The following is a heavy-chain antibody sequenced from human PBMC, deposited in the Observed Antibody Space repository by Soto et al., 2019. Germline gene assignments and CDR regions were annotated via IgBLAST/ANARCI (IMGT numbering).Heavy chain of an antibody. CDR1: RGSVSSDLFY. Sequence: QVQLQESGPGLLRPSETLSLTCAVSRGSVSSDLFYWSWIRQPPGKGLEWIGYIYNSRSTNYNTSLKSRVTMSLDTPNNQFFLKLTSVTAADTAVYYCAGEKRAGNWFDSWGQGTLVTVSS. CDR3: AGEKRAGNWFDS. D-gene: IGHD3-10*01. CDR2: IYNSRST. V-gene: IGHV4-61*01. J-gene: IGHJ5*01.